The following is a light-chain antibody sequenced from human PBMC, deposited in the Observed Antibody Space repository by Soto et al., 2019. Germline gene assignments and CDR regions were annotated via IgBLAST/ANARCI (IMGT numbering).Light chain of an antibody. CDR3: QVWDTNSGAV. V-gene: IGLV3-21*02. CDR2: DDK. J-gene: IGLJ2*01. Sequence: VLTQPPSVSVAPGQTAIITCGGDNLQTKNVHWYQQRPGQAPVLVMYDDKKRPSGIPERFSGSSSGNLATLTLIRVESRDEADYYCQVWDTNSGAVFGGGTKLTVL. CDR1: NLQTKN.